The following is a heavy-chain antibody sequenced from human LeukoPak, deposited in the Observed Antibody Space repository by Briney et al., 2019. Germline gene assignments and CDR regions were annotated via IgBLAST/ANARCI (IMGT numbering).Heavy chain of an antibody. CDR2: IYSSGTT. Sequence: PSETLSLTCTISGGSLSPYYWNWIRQPAGKGLEWIGRIYSSGTTNYNPSLRSRVSMSVDTSKNQFSLNLSSVTAADTAVYYCARAPYDILTGYFLFDSWGQGTLVTVSS. CDR3: ARAPYDILTGYFLFDS. J-gene: IGHJ4*02. CDR1: GGSLSPYY. D-gene: IGHD3-9*01. V-gene: IGHV4-4*07.